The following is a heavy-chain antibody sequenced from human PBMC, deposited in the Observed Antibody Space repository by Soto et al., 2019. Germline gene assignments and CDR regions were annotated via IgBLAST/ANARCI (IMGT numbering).Heavy chain of an antibody. CDR2: MNPKRGKT. Sequence: QVQLVQSGAEVKKPGASVKVSCKASGYTFTSYAINWVRQATGQGLDWMGWMNPKRGKTGYAQKFQGRVTMTRNTSISTAYMELSSLRSEDTAVYYCARGGRYCSGGSCVVAYYWGQGTLVTVSS. D-gene: IGHD2-15*01. CDR3: ARGGRYCSGGSCVVAYY. CDR1: GYTFTSYA. J-gene: IGHJ4*02. V-gene: IGHV1-8*01.